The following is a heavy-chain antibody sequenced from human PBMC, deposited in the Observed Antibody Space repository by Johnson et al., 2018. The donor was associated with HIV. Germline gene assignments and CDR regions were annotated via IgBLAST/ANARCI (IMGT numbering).Heavy chain of an antibody. J-gene: IGHJ3*02. D-gene: IGHD6-13*01. V-gene: IGHV3-53*01. CDR2: IYSGGST. CDR3: ARDIAPLAGRDAFDI. CDR1: GFTVSSNY. Sequence: VQLVESGGGLIQPGGSLRLSCAASGFTVSSNYMSWVRQAPGKGLEWVSVIYSGGSTYYADSVKGRFTISRDNSKNTLYLQMNSLRAEDTAVYDCARDIAPLAGRDAFDIWGQGTMVTVSS.